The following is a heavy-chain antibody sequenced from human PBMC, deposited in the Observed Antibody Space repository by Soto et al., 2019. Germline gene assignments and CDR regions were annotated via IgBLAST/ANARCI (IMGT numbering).Heavy chain of an antibody. J-gene: IGHJ6*02. CDR2: IIPIFGTA. D-gene: IGHD6-6*01. CDR1: GGTFSSYA. Sequence: SVKVSCKASGGTFSSYAISWVRQAPGQGLEWMGGIIPIFGTANYAQKFQGRVTTTADESTSTAYMELSSLRSEDTAVYYCAKVAARPPYYGMDVWGQGTTVTVSS. V-gene: IGHV1-69*13. CDR3: AKVAARPPYYGMDV.